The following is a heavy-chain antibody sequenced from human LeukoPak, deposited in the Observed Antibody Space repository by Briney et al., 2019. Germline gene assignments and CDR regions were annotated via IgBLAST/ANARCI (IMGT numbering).Heavy chain of an antibody. J-gene: IGHJ4*02. CDR2: INHSGST. CDR3: ARDAPGRAVAGNDY. Sequence: SETLSLTCAVYGGSFSGYYWSWLRQPPGKGLEWIGEINHSGSTNYNPSLKSRVTISVDTSKNQFSLKLSSVTAADTAVYYCARDAPGRAVAGNDYWGQGTLVTVSS. V-gene: IGHV4-34*01. D-gene: IGHD6-19*01. CDR1: GGSFSGYY.